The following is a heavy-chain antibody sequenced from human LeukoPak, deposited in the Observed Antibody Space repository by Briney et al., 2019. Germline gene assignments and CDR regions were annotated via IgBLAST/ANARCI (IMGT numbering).Heavy chain of an antibody. Sequence: PGGSLRLSCAASKFTFSDYGMNWVRQAPGKGLEWVANINQDGSEKYYVDSVKGRFTISRDSAKNSLYLQMNSLRAEDTAVYYCARDVATISNWFDPWGQGTLVTVSS. D-gene: IGHD5-24*01. CDR2: INQDGSEK. V-gene: IGHV3-7*01. CDR3: ARDVATISNWFDP. J-gene: IGHJ5*02. CDR1: KFTFSDYG.